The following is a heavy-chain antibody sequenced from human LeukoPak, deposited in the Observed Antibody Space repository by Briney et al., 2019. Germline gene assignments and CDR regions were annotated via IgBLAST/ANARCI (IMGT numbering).Heavy chain of an antibody. CDR3: ARRLYGDFLDYFDY. J-gene: IGHJ4*02. CDR2: IYFRGNT. D-gene: IGHD4-17*01. CDR1: GGSISSYY. Sequence: SETLSLTCTVFGGSISSYYWSWIRQPPGKGLEWIGHIYFRGNTNYNSSLKSRVTISLDTSKSQFSLKLSSVTAADTAVYYCARRLYGDFLDYFDYWGQGTLVTVSS. V-gene: IGHV4-59*01.